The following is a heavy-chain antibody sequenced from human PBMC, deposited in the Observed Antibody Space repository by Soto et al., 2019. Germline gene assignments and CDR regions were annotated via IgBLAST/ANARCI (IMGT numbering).Heavy chain of an antibody. CDR1: GFPFNSYT. D-gene: IGHD6-6*01. CDR2: ITGGGGCT. CDR3: AKEPYSSSSISFFDY. J-gene: IGHJ4*02. Sequence: HPGGSLRLSCAASGFPFNSYTMTWVRQAPGKGLEWVSSITGGGGCTYYADSVKGRFTISRDNSKNTLYLQMNSLRAEDTAVYYCAKEPYSSSSISFFDYWGQGTLVTVSS. V-gene: IGHV3-23*01.